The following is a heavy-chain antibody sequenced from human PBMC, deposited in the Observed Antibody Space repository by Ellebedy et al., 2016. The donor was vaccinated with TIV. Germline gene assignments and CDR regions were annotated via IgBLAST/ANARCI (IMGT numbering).Heavy chain of an antibody. CDR1: GESFSGHY. V-gene: IGHV4-34*01. CDR3: ARRSPETGIDY. D-gene: IGHD3-9*01. J-gene: IGHJ4*02. CDR2: INHDGSA. Sequence: SETLSLTXAVYGESFSGHYWSWIRQPPGKGREWFGEINHDGSANYNPSLKSRVTTSVDTSKSQFSLRLSPLTAADTALYYCARRSPETGIDYWGQGTRVTVSS.